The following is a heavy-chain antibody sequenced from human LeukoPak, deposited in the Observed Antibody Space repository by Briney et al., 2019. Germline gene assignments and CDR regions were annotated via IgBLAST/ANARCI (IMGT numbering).Heavy chain of an antibody. CDR2: INSDGSST. D-gene: IGHD3-22*01. V-gene: IGHV3-74*01. CDR1: GFTFSSYW. CDR3: ARSPAKYYYDSSGYYTYYFDY. Sequence: GGSLRLSCAASGFTFSSYWMHWVRQAPGKGLVWVSRINSDGSSTSYADSVKGRFTISRDNSKNTLYLQMNSLRAEDTAVYYCARSPAKYYYDSSGYYTYYFDYWGQGTLVTVSS. J-gene: IGHJ4*02.